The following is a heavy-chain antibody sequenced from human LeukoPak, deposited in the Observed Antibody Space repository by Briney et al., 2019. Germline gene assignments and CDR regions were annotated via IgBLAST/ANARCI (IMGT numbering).Heavy chain of an antibody. CDR1: GFTFSTYA. D-gene: IGHD6-13*01. CDR2: ISGSGGST. V-gene: IGHV3-23*01. J-gene: IGHJ3*01. Sequence: GGSLRLSCVASGFTFSTYAMSWVRQTPERGLEWVSAISGSGGSTYYADSVKGRFTISRDNSKNTLYLQMNSLRAEDTAVYYCAKDRWSSTLSAFDFWGQGTMVTVSS. CDR3: AKDRWSSTLSAFDF.